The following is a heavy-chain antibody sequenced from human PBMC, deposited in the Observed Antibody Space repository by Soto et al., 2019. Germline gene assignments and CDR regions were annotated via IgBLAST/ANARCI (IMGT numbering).Heavy chain of an antibody. CDR3: ARRGSGSYYAFDI. J-gene: IGHJ3*02. CDR1: GYSISSGYY. D-gene: IGHD3-10*01. CDR2: IYHSGST. Sequence: SETLSITCTVSGYSISSGYYWGWIRQPPGKGLEWIGSIYHSGSTYYNPSLKSRVTISVDTSKNQFSLKLSSVTAADTAVYYCARRGSGSYYAFDIWGQGTMVTVSS. V-gene: IGHV4-38-2*02.